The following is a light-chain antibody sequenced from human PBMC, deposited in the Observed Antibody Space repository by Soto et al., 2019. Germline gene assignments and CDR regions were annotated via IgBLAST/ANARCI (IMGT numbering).Light chain of an antibody. Sequence: DIVMTQSPDSLAVSLGERATTNCKSSQSFLYSSNNKNYLAWYQQKPGQPPKLLIYWASTRESGVPDRFSGSGSGTDFTLTISSLQAEDVAVYYCQQYYSTPFTFGPGTKVDIK. CDR3: QQYYSTPFT. CDR1: QSFLYSSNNKNY. V-gene: IGKV4-1*01. J-gene: IGKJ3*01. CDR2: WAS.